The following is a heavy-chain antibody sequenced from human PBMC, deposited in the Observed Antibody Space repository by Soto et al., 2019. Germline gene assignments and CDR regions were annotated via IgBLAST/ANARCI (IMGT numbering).Heavy chain of an antibody. V-gene: IGHV5-10-1*01. Sequence: PGEALNISCKGSGYSFAGYLITWVRHKPGKGLEWMGRIDPSDSQTYYSPSSRGDVTISADKSISTAYLQWSSLKASDTAMYYCARHWYSSYGRPKSWFDPWGQGTLATVSS. J-gene: IGHJ5*02. CDR1: GYSFAGYL. CDR2: IDPSDSQT. CDR3: ARHWYSSYGRPKSWFDP. D-gene: IGHD6-13*01.